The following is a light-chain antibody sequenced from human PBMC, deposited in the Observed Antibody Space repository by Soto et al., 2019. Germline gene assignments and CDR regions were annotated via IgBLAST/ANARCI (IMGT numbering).Light chain of an antibody. CDR3: SSYAGSNNLHVV. V-gene: IGLV2-8*01. Sequence: QSALTQPPSASGSRGPSVTISCTGISSDVDDYKYVSWYQQHPDKAPKLIIYELSQRPSGVPDRFSGSKSGNAASLTVSGLQADDEADYYCSSYAGSNNLHVVFGGGTKLTVL. CDR1: SSDVDDYKY. CDR2: ELS. J-gene: IGLJ2*01.